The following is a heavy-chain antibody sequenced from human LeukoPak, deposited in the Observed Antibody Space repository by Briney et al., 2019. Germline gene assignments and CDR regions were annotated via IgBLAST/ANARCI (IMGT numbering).Heavy chain of an antibody. Sequence: PSETLSLTCTVFGYSISSGYYWGWIRQPPGKGLEWIGSIYHSGSTYYNPSLKSRVTISVDTSKNQFSLKLSSVTAADTAVYYCARVYYSNSYDYWYFDLWGRGTLVTVSS. CDR2: IYHSGST. J-gene: IGHJ2*01. D-gene: IGHD6-13*01. CDR3: ARVYYSNSYDYWYFDL. V-gene: IGHV4-38-2*02. CDR1: GYSISSGYY.